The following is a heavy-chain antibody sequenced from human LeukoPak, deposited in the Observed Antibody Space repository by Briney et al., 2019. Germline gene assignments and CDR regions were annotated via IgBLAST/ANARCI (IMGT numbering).Heavy chain of an antibody. Sequence: ASVKVSCKASGYTFTSYYMHWVRQAPGQGLEWMGIINPSGGSTSYAQKLQGRVTMTTDTSTSTAYMELRSLRSDDTAIYYCARDTRTTLTPVNWFDPWGQGTLVTVSS. CDR3: ARDTRTTLTPVNWFDP. CDR2: INPSGGST. J-gene: IGHJ5*02. V-gene: IGHV1-46*01. D-gene: IGHD4-17*01. CDR1: GYTFTSYY.